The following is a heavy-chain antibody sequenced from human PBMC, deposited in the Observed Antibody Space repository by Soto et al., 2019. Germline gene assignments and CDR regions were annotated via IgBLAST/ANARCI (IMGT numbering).Heavy chain of an antibody. V-gene: IGHV3-23*01. CDR3: ARRSSSWYFDC. J-gene: IGHJ4*02. CDR2: ISGSGGST. CDR1: GFTFSSYA. Sequence: EVQLLESGGGLVQPGGSLRLSCAASGFTFSSYAMNWVRQAPGKGLEWVSVISGSGGSTYYTDSVKGRFTISRDNSKNTLYLQMNSLRAEDMAVYYCARRSSSWYFDCWGQGTLVTVSS. D-gene: IGHD6-13*01.